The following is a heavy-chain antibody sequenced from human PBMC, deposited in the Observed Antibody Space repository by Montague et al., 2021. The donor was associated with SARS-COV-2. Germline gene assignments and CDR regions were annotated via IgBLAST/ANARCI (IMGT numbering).Heavy chain of an antibody. Sequence: SLRLSCAASGFSFSSYHMNWVRQAPGKGLEWVSSISPSGDYIYSADSLKGRFIISRDNDKNSLYLQMSSLRAEDTAIYYCARASWIVATVPDYWGQGTLVTVSS. CDR2: ISPSGDYI. D-gene: IGHD5-12*01. J-gene: IGHJ4*02. V-gene: IGHV3-21*01. CDR3: ARASWIVATVPDY. CDR1: GFSFSSYH.